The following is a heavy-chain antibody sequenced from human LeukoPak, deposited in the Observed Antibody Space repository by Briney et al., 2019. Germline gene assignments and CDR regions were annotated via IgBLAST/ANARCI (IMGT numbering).Heavy chain of an antibody. Sequence: GGSLRLSCAASGFTFSSYAMHWVRQAPGKGLQWVAVIWYDGSSKYYADSAKGRFTISRDNSKNTLYLQMNSLRAEDTAVYYCARDPPTRQYTNSFSLDYWGQGTLVTVSS. CDR2: IWYDGSSK. D-gene: IGHD6-13*01. CDR1: GFTFSSYA. CDR3: ARDPPTRQYTNSFSLDY. J-gene: IGHJ4*02. V-gene: IGHV3-33*01.